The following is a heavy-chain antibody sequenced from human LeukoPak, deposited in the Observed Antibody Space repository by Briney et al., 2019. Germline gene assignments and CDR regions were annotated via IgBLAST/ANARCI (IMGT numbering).Heavy chain of an antibody. CDR1: GFTVSSNY. Sequence: GGSLRLSCAASGFTVSSNYVSWARQAPGKGLEWVSVIYSGGSTYYADSVKGRFTISRDNSKNTLYLQMNSLRAEDTAVYYCARSRGIAAAGLWGRGTLVTVSS. D-gene: IGHD6-13*01. J-gene: IGHJ2*01. CDR3: ARSRGIAAAGL. V-gene: IGHV3-53*01. CDR2: IYSGGST.